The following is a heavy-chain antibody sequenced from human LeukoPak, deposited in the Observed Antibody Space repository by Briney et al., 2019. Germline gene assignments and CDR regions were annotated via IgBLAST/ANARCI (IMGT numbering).Heavy chain of an antibody. CDR3: ARDWLDIVVVPAAGEY. CDR2: ISYDGSNK. D-gene: IGHD2-2*01. V-gene: IGHV3-30-3*01. J-gene: IGHJ4*02. CDR1: GFTFSSYA. Sequence: QPGRSLRLSCAASGFTFSSYAMHWVRQAPGKGLEWVAVISYDGSNKYYADSVKGRFTISRGNSKNTLYLQMNSLRAEDTAVYYCARDWLDIVVVPAAGEYWGQGTLVTVSS.